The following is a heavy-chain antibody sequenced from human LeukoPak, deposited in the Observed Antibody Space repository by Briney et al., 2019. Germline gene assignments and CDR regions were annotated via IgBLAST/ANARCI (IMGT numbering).Heavy chain of an antibody. J-gene: IGHJ4*02. CDR2: IYSGGGT. Sequence: GGSLRLSCAASGFTVSSNYMSWVRQAPGKGLEWVSIIYSGGGTYYTDSVKGRFTISRDNSKNTLYLQMNSLRAEDTAVYYCARVVSCSGGSCYYFDYWGQGTLVTVSS. CDR1: GFTVSSNY. V-gene: IGHV3-66*01. CDR3: ARVVSCSGGSCYYFDY. D-gene: IGHD2-15*01.